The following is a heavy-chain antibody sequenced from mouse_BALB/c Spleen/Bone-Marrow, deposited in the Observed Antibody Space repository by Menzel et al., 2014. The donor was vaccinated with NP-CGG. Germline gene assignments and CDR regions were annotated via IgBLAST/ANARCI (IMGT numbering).Heavy chain of an antibody. CDR3: ARFPMDY. J-gene: IGHJ4*01. V-gene: IGHV7-3*02. Sequence: EVKLMESGGGLVQPGGSLRLSCTTSGFTFTDYYMSWVRQPPGKALEWLAFIRNKAYGYTTEYSASVRGRFTISRDNCQSILYLQMNTLRAEDSATYYCARFPMDYWGQGTSVTVSS. CDR1: GFTFTDYY. CDR2: IRNKAYGYTT.